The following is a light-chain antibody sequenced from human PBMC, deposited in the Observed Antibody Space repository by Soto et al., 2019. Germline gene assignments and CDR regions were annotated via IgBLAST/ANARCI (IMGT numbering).Light chain of an antibody. V-gene: IGLV1-40*01. CDR1: SSNIGANYD. J-gene: IGLJ2*01. CDR3: QAYDAGSVV. Sequence: QSVLTQPPSVSGAPGQRVTITCTGSSSNIGANYDVHWYQHLPGAAPKLLIYANNIRPSGVPDRFSGSRTCITASLAIAGLQDEDEANYSCQAYDAGSVVFGGGTKLTVL. CDR2: ANN.